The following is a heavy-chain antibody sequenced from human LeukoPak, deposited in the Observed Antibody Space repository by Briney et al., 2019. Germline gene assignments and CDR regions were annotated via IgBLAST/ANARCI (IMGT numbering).Heavy chain of an antibody. D-gene: IGHD3-3*02. CDR3: ARGRAFFD. V-gene: IGHV4-34*01. CDR1: GESFSGYY. CDR2: INHSGST. Sequence: SETLSLTCAVYGESFSGYYWSWIRQPPGKGLEWIGEINHSGSTNYNPSLKSRVTISVDTSKNQFSLKLSSVTAADTAVYYCARGRAFFDWGQGTLVTVSS. J-gene: IGHJ4*02.